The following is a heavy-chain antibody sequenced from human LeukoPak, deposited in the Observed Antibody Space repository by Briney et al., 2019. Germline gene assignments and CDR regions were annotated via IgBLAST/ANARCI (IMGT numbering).Heavy chain of an antibody. V-gene: IGHV4-34*01. CDR1: GGSFSGYY. J-gene: IGHJ4*02. Sequence: SETLSLTCAVYGGSFSGYYWSWIRQPPGKGLEWIGEINHSGSTNYNPSLKSRVTISVDTSKNQFSLKLSYVHAAERAVYYCARDTYYYDSSVYKYYFDSWGQGTLVTVSS. D-gene: IGHD3-22*01. CDR2: INHSGST. CDR3: ARDTYYYDSSVYKYYFDS.